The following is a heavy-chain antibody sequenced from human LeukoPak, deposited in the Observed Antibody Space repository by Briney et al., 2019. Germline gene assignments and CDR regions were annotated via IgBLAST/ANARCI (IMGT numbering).Heavy chain of an antibody. CDR2: INHSGST. CDR1: GGSFSGYY. Sequence: SETLSLTCAVYGGSFSGYYWSWIRQPPEKGPEWIGEINHSGSTNYNPSLKSRVAMSVDTSKNQVSLKLSSVTASDTAVYYCARGTGSSWDGGPFDSWGQGTLVTVSS. CDR3: ARGTGSSWDGGPFDS. D-gene: IGHD6-13*01. J-gene: IGHJ4*02. V-gene: IGHV4-34*01.